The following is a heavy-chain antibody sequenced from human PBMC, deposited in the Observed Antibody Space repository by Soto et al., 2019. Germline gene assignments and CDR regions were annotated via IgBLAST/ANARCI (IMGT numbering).Heavy chain of an antibody. V-gene: IGHV2-5*02. J-gene: IGHJ5*02. D-gene: IGHD3-10*01. Sequence: QITLKESGPTLVKPTQTLTLTCTFSGFSLTTSGVGVGWIRQPPGKALEWLALIYWDDDKRYSPSLKSRLTIRKDISKNQVVLTMTNMGPVDTGTYFCAHRSWDYHGSGNYEWFDPWGQGTLVTVSS. CDR2: IYWDDDK. CDR3: AHRSWDYHGSGNYEWFDP. CDR1: GFSLTTSGVG.